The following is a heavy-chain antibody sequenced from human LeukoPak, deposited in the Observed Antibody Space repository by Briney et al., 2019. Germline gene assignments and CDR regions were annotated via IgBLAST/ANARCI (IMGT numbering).Heavy chain of an antibody. CDR2: ISSSTGTV. Sequence: GGSLRLSCEASGFTFSSYGMNWVRQAPGKGPEWVAWISSSTGTVYYADSVKGRFTISRDNAKNSVYLQMNSLRAEDTAVYYCARDPTARQNWDDFTLDYWGQGALVTVSS. D-gene: IGHD1-1*01. CDR3: ARDPTARQNWDDFTLDY. V-gene: IGHV3-48*03. CDR1: GFTFSSYG. J-gene: IGHJ4*02.